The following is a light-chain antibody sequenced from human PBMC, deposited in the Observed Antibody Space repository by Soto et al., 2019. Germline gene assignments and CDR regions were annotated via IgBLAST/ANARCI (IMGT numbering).Light chain of an antibody. V-gene: IGKV1-5*03. J-gene: IGKJ1*01. CDR3: PQHKTYWT. CDR2: KAS. Sequence: FRASQTISSWLVWYQQKPGKAPKLLIYKASTLKSGVPSRFSGSRSRTEFIVTRSSQQCDAFLPYYEPQHKTYWTCAQGAKVDIK. CDR1: QTISSW.